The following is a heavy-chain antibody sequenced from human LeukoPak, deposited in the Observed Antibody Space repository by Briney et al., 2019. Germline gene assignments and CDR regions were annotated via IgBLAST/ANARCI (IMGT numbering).Heavy chain of an antibody. V-gene: IGHV3-30*02. CDR2: IRYDGINK. D-gene: IGHD3-16*01. J-gene: IGHJ1*01. CDR3: AKDPITFVAGGYFRH. Sequence: GGSLRLSCAASGFIFSNYDIYWVRQAPGKGLEWVAFIRYDGINKYYADSVKGRFTISRDNSKNTLYLQMNSLRAEDTAVYYCAKDPITFVAGGYFRHWGQGTLVTVSS. CDR1: GFIFSNYD.